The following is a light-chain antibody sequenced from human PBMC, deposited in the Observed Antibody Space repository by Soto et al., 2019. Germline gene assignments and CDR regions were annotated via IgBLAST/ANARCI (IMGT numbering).Light chain of an antibody. J-gene: IGKJ5*01. V-gene: IGKV3-20*01. Sequence: EIGLTQYPGTLSLSQGEIATLSCRAIQSVSSSYLAWYQQKPGQAPRLLIYGASSRATGIPDRFSGSGSGTDFTLTISRLEPEDFAVYYCQQYGSAPLITFGQGTRLEIK. CDR1: QSVSSSY. CDR3: QQYGSAPLIT. CDR2: GAS.